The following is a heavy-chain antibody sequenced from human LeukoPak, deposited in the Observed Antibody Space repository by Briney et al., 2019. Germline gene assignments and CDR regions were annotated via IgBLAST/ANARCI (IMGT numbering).Heavy chain of an antibody. CDR2: IYYSGST. Sequence: SETLSLTCTVSGGSISSYYWSWIRQPPGKGLEWIGYIYYSGSTNYNPSLKSRVTISVDTSKNQFSLKLSSVTAADTAVYYCARDYHGAYYYYGMDVWGQGTMVTVSS. D-gene: IGHD3-10*01. CDR3: ARDYHGAYYYYGMDV. V-gene: IGHV4-59*01. CDR1: GGSISSYY. J-gene: IGHJ6*02.